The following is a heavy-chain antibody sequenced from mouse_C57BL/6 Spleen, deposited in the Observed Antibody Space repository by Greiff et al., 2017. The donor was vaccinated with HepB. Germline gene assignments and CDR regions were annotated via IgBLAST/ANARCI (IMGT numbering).Heavy chain of an antibody. CDR3: TRGDGYYASAMDY. CDR1: GFTFSSYA. J-gene: IGHJ4*01. Sequence: EVQVVESGEGLVKPGGSLKLSCAASGFTFSSYAMSWVRQTPEKRLEWVAYISSGGDYIYYADTVKGRFTISRDNARNTLYLQMSSLKSEDTAMYYCTRGDGYYASAMDYWGQGTSVTVSS. D-gene: IGHD2-3*01. V-gene: IGHV5-9-1*02. CDR2: ISSGGDYI.